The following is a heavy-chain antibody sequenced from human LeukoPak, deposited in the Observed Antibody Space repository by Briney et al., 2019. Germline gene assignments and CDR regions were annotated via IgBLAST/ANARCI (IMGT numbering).Heavy chain of an antibody. Sequence: GGSLRLSCAASGFAFSDYAMSWVRQPPGKGLQLVSAIGGGGYTTYYADSVKGRFTISRDNSKNTLYLQMNSLRAEDTAVYYCAKDSPTSAMVDFDSWGQGTLVTVSS. CDR1: GFAFSDYA. V-gene: IGHV3-23*01. CDR3: AKDSPTSAMVDFDS. D-gene: IGHD2/OR15-2a*01. J-gene: IGHJ4*02. CDR2: IGGGGYTT.